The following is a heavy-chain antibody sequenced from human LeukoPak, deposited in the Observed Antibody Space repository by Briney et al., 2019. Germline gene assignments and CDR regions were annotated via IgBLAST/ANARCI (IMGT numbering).Heavy chain of an antibody. CDR3: AKGGDDILTGYQSVPYFDY. Sequence: PGGSLRLSCAASGFTVSSNYMSWVRQAPGKGLEWVAGISYDGSSKYYADSVKGRFTISRDNSKNTLYLQMNSLRAEDTAVYYCAKGGDDILTGYQSVPYFDYWGQGTLVTVSS. CDR2: ISYDGSSK. J-gene: IGHJ4*02. D-gene: IGHD3-9*01. CDR1: GFTVSSNY. V-gene: IGHV3-30*18.